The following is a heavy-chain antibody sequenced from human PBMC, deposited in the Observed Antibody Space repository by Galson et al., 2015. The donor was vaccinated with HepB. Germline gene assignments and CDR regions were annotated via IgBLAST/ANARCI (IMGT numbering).Heavy chain of an antibody. CDR3: AKWDYGDYEELGAFDI. Sequence: SLRLCCAASGFTFSSYGMHWVRQAPGKGLEWVAVISYDGSNKYYADSVKGRFTISRDNSKNTLYLQMNSLRAEDTAVYYCAKWDYGDYEELGAFDIWGQGTMVTVSS. CDR1: GFTFSSYG. D-gene: IGHD4-17*01. CDR2: ISYDGSNK. V-gene: IGHV3-30*18. J-gene: IGHJ3*02.